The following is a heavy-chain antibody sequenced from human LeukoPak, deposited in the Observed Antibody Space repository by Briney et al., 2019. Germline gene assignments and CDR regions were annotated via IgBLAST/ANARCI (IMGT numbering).Heavy chain of an antibody. Sequence: PGGSLRLSCAASGFTFSSYAMSWVRQAPGKGLEWVSAISDDGRSTYYADSVKGRFTISRDNSKNTLYAQMSSLRAEDTAVYYCAKRVDYSSSSGGYFDSWGQGTLVTVSS. CDR3: AKRVDYSSSSGGYFDS. V-gene: IGHV3-23*01. CDR1: GFTFSSYA. J-gene: IGHJ4*02. D-gene: IGHD6-6*01. CDR2: ISDDGRST.